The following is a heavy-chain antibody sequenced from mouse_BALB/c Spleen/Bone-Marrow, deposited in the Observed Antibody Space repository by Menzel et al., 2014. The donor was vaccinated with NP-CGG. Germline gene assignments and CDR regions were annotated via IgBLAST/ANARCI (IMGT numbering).Heavy chain of an antibody. J-gene: IGHJ2*01. Sequence: EAQLQQSAPELVKSGASVKISCKTSGYSFTDYTLHWVKQSHGQSLEWIGGVNPNIGGTSYNQKFKGKVSLTVNKSSTTAYMELRSLTSEDSAVYYCARGRWYYWGQGTTRTVSS. CDR2: VNPNIGGT. V-gene: IGHV1-22*01. D-gene: IGHD2-3*01. CDR3: ARGRWYY. CDR1: GYSFTDYT.